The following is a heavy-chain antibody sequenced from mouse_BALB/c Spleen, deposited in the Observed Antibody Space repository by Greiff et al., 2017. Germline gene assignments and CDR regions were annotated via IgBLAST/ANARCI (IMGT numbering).Heavy chain of an antibody. CDR1: GFAFSSYD. V-gene: IGHV5-12-1*01. Sequence: EVKLVESGGGLVKPGGSLKLSCAASGFAFSSYDMSWVRQTPEKRLEWVAYISSGGGSTYYPDTVKGRFTISRDNAKNTLYLQMSSLKSEDTAMYYCARDGSSYGWFAYWGQGTLVTVSA. J-gene: IGHJ3*01. CDR3: ARDGSSYGWFAY. D-gene: IGHD1-1*01. CDR2: ISSGGGST.